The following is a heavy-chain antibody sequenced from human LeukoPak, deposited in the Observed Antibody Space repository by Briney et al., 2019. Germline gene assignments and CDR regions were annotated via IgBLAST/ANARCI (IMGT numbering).Heavy chain of an antibody. CDR3: ARHYGEGAPTNS. Sequence: SETLSLPCTVSGGSISGSTYYWVWIRQPPGKGLEWIGSISYSGSTYYNPSLKSRVTISVDTSKNQFSLKVNSVTAADTAVYYCARHYGEGAPTNSWGQGTLVTVPS. V-gene: IGHV4-39*01. D-gene: IGHD1-26*01. CDR1: GGSISGSTYY. J-gene: IGHJ4*02. CDR2: ISYSGST.